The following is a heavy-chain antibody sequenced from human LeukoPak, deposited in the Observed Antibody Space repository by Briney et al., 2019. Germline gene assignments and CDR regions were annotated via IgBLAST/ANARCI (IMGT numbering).Heavy chain of an antibody. CDR3: ARSPGGPHNTYDS. CDR1: GYTFTSYA. J-gene: IGHJ4*02. CDR2: INTHTGGA. D-gene: IGHD4-23*01. V-gene: IGHV7-4-1*02. Sequence: VASVKVSCKASGYTFTSYALNWVRQAPGQGLEWMGWINTHTGGATYVQGLTGRFVFSLDASARTTFLQISSLKPDDTAMYYCARSPGGPHNTYDSWGQGTLVTVFS.